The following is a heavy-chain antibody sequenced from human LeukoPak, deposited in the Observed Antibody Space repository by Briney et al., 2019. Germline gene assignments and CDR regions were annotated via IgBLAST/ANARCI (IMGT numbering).Heavy chain of an antibody. D-gene: IGHD2-2*01. V-gene: IGHV1-69*01. CDR3: AIVLRERPMPPHGDN. J-gene: IGHJ4*02. Sequence: GASVTVSCKASGDTFSSYAISWVRQAPGQGLEWMGGIIPLFRTSNHAQKFQGRVTLTADESTTTAYMELSSLTSEDTAVYYCAIVLRERPMPPHGDNWGQGTLVIVSS. CDR2: IIPLFRTS. CDR1: GDTFSSYA.